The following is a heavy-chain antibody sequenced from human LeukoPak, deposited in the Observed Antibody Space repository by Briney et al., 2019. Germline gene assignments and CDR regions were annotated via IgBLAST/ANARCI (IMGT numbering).Heavy chain of an antibody. D-gene: IGHD2-15*01. Sequence: PGGSLRLSCAASGFTFSSYSMNWVRQAPGKGLEWVSSISSSSRYIYYADSVKGRFTISRDNAKNSLYLQMNSLRTEDRAGYYGARDLGYCRGGSCYTAWLDAWGQGTLVTVSS. V-gene: IGHV3-21*01. J-gene: IGHJ5*02. CDR3: ARDLGYCRGGSCYTAWLDA. CDR2: ISSSSRYI. CDR1: GFTFSSYS.